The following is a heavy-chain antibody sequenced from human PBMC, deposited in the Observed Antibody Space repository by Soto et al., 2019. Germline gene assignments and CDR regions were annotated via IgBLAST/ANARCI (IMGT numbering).Heavy chain of an antibody. V-gene: IGHV1-69*01. Sequence: QVQLVQSGAEVKKPGSSVKVSCKASGGTFSSYAISWVRQAPGQGLEWMGGIIPIFGTANYAQKFQGRVTITADESTSTAYMELSSLRSEDTAVYYCAGSRSGGYDYVWGYYFDYWGQGTLVTVSS. D-gene: IGHD3-16*01. CDR2: IIPIFGTA. CDR1: GGTFSSYA. CDR3: AGSRSGGYDYVWGYYFDY. J-gene: IGHJ4*02.